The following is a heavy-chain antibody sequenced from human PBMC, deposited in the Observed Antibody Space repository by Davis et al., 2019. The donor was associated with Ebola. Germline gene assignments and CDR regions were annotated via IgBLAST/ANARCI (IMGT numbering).Heavy chain of an antibody. J-gene: IGHJ4*02. D-gene: IGHD5-12*01. V-gene: IGHV3-7*03. CDR3: AKGAR. CDR1: GFILSSHW. Sequence: GESLKISCAASGFILSSHWMSWVRQAPGKGLEWVANIKPDGSDKYFVDSVKGRFTISRDNAKSSLYLQMNSLRVEDTALYYCAKGARWGQGTLVTVSS. CDR2: IKPDGSDK.